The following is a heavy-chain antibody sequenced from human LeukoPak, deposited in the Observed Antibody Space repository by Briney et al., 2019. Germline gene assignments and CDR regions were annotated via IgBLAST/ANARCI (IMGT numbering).Heavy chain of an antibody. D-gene: IGHD3-3*01. CDR1: GYTFTSYD. J-gene: IGHJ4*02. CDR3: ARNTYYVFWSGYSSSSGHIRC. V-gene: IGHV1-8*01. CDR2: MNPNSGNT. Sequence: ASVKASCKASGYTFTSYDINWVRQAAGHRLEWRGWMNPNSGNTGYAQKFQGRVTMTRNTSISTAYMELSSLRSEDTHVYYCARNTYYVFWSGYSSSSGHIRCWGQGTLVTVSS.